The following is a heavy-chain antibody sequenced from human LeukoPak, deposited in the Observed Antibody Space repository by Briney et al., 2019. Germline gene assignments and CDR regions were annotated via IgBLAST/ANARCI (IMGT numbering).Heavy chain of an antibody. CDR1: GGSISSYY. V-gene: IGHV4-59*01. D-gene: IGHD6-6*01. CDR2: ITYTGST. J-gene: IGHJ5*02. CDR3: ARRSPSLDWFDP. Sequence: PSETLSLTCIISGGSISSYYWSWIRQSPGKGLEWIGYITYTGSTDYDPSLKSRVTISVDTSRNQFSLRLNSVTAADTAVYYCARRSPSLDWFDPWGQGTLVTVSS.